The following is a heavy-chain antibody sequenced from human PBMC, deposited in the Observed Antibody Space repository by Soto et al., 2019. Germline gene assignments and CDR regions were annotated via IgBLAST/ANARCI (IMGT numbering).Heavy chain of an antibody. J-gene: IGHJ6*02. CDR2: IRNKADNYAT. CDR1: GFTFSGSA. Sequence: EVHLVESGGGLVQPGGSLRLSYAASGFTFSGSAMHWVRQASGKGLEWVGRIRNKADNYATAYTASVKGRFIISRDDSKNTAYLQMNSLQTEDTALYYCTRIAPSYNMDVWGQGTTVTVSS. CDR3: TRIAPSYNMDV. V-gene: IGHV3-73*02. D-gene: IGHD2-21*01.